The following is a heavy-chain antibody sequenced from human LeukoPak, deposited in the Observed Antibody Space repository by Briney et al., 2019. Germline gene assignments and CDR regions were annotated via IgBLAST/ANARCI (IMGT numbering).Heavy chain of an antibody. J-gene: IGHJ4*02. CDR1: GGSISSYY. D-gene: IGHD3-16*01. CDR3: ARDRLGGTAQDY. Sequence: SETLSLTCTVSGGSISSYYWSWIRQPPGKGLEWIGYIYYSGSTNYNPSLKSRVTISVDTSKNQFSLKLSSVTAADTAVYYCARDRLGGTAQDYCGQGTLATVSS. CDR2: IYYSGST. V-gene: IGHV4-59*01.